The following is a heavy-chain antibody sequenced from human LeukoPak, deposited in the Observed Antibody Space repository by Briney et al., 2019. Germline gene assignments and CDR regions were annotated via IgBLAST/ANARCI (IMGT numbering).Heavy chain of an antibody. CDR3: ASPSGVITGSYYRMDV. D-gene: IGHD2-21*01. V-gene: IGHV3-53*01. J-gene: IGHJ6*04. CDR2: IYSGGST. CDR1: GFTVSSNY. Sequence: GGSLRLSCAASGFTVSSNYMSWVRQAPGKGLEWVSVIYSGGSTYYADSVKGRFTISRDNSKNTLYLQMNSLRAEDTAVYYCASPSGVITGSYYRMDVWGKGTTVTVSS.